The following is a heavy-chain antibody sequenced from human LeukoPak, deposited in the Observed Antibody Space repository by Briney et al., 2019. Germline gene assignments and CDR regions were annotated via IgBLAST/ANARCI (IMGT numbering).Heavy chain of an antibody. CDR2: INHSGST. V-gene: IGHV4-34*01. CDR3: ARGVYDFWSGYFRFDY. CDR1: GGSFSGYY. D-gene: IGHD3-3*01. Sequence: SETLSLTCAVYGGSFSGYYWSWIRQPPGKGLEWIGEINHSGSTNYNPSLKSRVTIPVDTSKNQFSLKLSSVTAADTAVYYCARGVYDFWSGYFRFDYWGQGTLVTVSS. J-gene: IGHJ4*02.